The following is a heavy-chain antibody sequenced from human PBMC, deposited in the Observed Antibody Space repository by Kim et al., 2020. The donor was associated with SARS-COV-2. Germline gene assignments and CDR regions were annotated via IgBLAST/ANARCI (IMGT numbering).Heavy chain of an antibody. CDR3: ARVSGGDFDFDL. Sequence: YYADSVKGRFTISRHNSKNTLYLQMNSLRAEDTAVYYCARVSGGDFDFDLWGRGTLVTVSS. V-gene: IGHV3-53*04. J-gene: IGHJ2*01. D-gene: IGHD2-21*02.